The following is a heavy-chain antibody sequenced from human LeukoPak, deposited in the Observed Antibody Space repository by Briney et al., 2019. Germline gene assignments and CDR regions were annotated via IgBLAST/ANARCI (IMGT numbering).Heavy chain of an antibody. Sequence: ASVKVSCKASGYTFTSYYMHWVRQAPGQGLEWMGIINPSGGSTSYAQKFQGRVTMTRDMSTSTVYMELSSLRSDDTAVYYCARNNDYYDSSGYDDAFDIWGQGTMVTVSS. CDR2: INPSGGST. CDR3: ARNNDYYDSSGYDDAFDI. D-gene: IGHD3-22*01. J-gene: IGHJ3*02. V-gene: IGHV1-46*01. CDR1: GYTFTSYY.